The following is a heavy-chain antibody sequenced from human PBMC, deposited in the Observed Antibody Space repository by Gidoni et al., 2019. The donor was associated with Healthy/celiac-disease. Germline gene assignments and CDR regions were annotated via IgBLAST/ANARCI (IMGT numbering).Heavy chain of an antibody. D-gene: IGHD2-21*01. J-gene: IGHJ4*02. V-gene: IGHV1-2*02. Sequence: QVQLVQSGAEVKKSGASVTVSCKASGYTFNNYYIHYMRQAPGQGLEWMGWSHPKSGGTNYAQQFQGRVTLTTDTSISTVYMELSSLRSDDTAVYYCARDKFVVVNYFDYWGQGTLVTVSS. CDR2: SHPKSGGT. CDR3: ARDKFVVVNYFDY. CDR1: GYTFNNYY.